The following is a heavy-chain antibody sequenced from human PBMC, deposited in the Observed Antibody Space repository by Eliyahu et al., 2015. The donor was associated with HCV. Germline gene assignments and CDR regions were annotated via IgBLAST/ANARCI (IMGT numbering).Heavy chain of an antibody. CDR2: INLSGST. Sequence: NPSETLSLTCAVYVGSFSGYYWTWIRQPPGKGLEWIGEINLSGSTNYNPSLKSRVTISVDTSKNQFSLKLSSVTAAXTAVYYCARGHRRENSRQYFDYWGQGTLVTVSS. D-gene: IGHD1-26*01. V-gene: IGHV4-34*01. J-gene: IGHJ4*02. CDR3: ARGHRRENSRQYFDY. CDR1: VGSFSGYY.